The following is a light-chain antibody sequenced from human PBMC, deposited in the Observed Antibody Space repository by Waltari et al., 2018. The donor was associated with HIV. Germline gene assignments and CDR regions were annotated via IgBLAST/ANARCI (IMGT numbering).Light chain of an antibody. Sequence: QSALTPPRSVSGSPGHSVTISCTGTSSDVGDYNYVSWYQQHPGKAPKLMIYDVNKRPSGVPDRFSGSKSGNTASLNISGLQAEDESDYYCCSYAGIWGVFGTGTKVTVL. CDR2: DVN. V-gene: IGLV2-11*01. CDR3: CSYAGIWGV. CDR1: SSDVGDYNY. J-gene: IGLJ1*01.